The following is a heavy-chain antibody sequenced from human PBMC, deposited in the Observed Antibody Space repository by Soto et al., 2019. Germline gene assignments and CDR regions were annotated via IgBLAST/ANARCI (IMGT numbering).Heavy chain of an antibody. CDR1: GFTFSDYY. V-gene: IGHV3-11*01. CDR2: ISSSGSTI. D-gene: IGHD1-7*01. Sequence: GGSLRLSCAASGFTFSDYYMSWIRQAPGKGLEWVSYISSSGSTIYYADSVKGRFTISRDNAKNSLYLQMNSLRAEDTAVYYCARRVSYPITGTPDYYYYMDVWGKGTTVTVSS. CDR3: ARRVSYPITGTPDYYYYMDV. J-gene: IGHJ6*03.